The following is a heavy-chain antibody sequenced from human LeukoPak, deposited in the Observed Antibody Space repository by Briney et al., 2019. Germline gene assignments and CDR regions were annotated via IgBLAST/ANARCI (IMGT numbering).Heavy chain of an antibody. J-gene: IGHJ4*02. CDR1: GYTFTGYY. CDR3: ARGDYDILTGFDY. D-gene: IGHD3-9*01. CDR2: INPNSGGT. Sequence: ASVKVSSKASGYTFTGYYMHWVRQAPGQGLEWMGWINPNSGGTNYAQKFQGWVTMTRDTSISTAYMELSRLRSDDTAVYYCARGDYDILTGFDYWGQGTLVTVSS. V-gene: IGHV1-2*04.